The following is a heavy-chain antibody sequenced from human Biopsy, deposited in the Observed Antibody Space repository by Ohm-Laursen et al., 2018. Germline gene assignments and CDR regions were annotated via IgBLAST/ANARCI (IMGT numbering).Heavy chain of an antibody. J-gene: IGHJ4*02. CDR3: ARWETTLGRSLDS. D-gene: IGHD1-26*01. Sequence: ASVKVSYKASGYTFTSHDINWVRQATGQGLEWMGWMSPNTGNTVYAQRFQDRVTMTSDTSTGTAYMELTSLTSDDTAVYFCARWETTLGRSLDSWGQGTLVAVSS. V-gene: IGHV1-8*01. CDR2: MSPNTGNT. CDR1: GYTFTSHD.